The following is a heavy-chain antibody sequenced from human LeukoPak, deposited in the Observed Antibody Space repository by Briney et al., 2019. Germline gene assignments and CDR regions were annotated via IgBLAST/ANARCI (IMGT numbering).Heavy chain of an antibody. CDR1: GYTFTSYG. CDR3: ARDSHIAVAGTLYYFDY. J-gene: IGHJ4*02. D-gene: IGHD6-19*01. CDR2: ISAYNGNT. Sequence: ASVKVSCKASGYTFTSYGISWVRQAAGRGLDWMGWISAYNGNTNYAQKLQGRVTMTTDTSTSTAYMELRSLRSDDTAVYYCARDSHIAVAGTLYYFDYWGQGTLVTVSS. V-gene: IGHV1-18*01.